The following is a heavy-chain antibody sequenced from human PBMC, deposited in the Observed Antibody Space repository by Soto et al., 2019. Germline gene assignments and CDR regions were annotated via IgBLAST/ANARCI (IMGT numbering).Heavy chain of an antibody. J-gene: IGHJ4*02. D-gene: IGHD2-15*01. CDR1: GGTFSSYA. Sequence: SVKVSCKASGGTFSSYAISWVRQAPGQGLEWMGGIIPIFGTANYAQKFQGRVTITADESTSTAYMELSSLRSEDTAVYYCARSLYGGNGYFDYWGQGTLVTVSS. V-gene: IGHV1-69*13. CDR3: ARSLYGGNGYFDY. CDR2: IIPIFGTA.